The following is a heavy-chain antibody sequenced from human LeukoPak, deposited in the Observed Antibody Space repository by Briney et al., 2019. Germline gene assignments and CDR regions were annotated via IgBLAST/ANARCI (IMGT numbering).Heavy chain of an antibody. CDR2: IYHSGST. CDR3: AGDQFSSNWYKD. V-gene: IGHV4-39*07. D-gene: IGHD6-13*01. J-gene: IGHJ4*02. Sequence: SETLSLTCTVSGASRGSYNSYWGWIRQPPGKGLEWIESIYHSGSTYYNPSLKSRVTISADFSKNQFSLKLSSVTVAETAVYFCAGDQFSSNWYKDWGPGTLVTVSS. CDR1: GASRGSYNSY.